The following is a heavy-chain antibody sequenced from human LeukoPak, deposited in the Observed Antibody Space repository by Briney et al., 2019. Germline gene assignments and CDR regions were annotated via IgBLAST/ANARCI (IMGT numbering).Heavy chain of an antibody. CDR3: APSLRGVDTAMVLGWYFDL. CDR2: INHSGST. CDR1: GVSFSGYY. D-gene: IGHD5-18*01. J-gene: IGHJ2*01. V-gene: IGHV4-34*01. Sequence: SETLSLTCAVYGVSFSGYYWSWIRQPPGKGLEWIGEINHSGSTNYNPSLKSRVTISVDTSKNQFSLKLSSVTAADTAVYYCAPSLRGVDTAMVLGWYFDLWGRGTLVTVSS.